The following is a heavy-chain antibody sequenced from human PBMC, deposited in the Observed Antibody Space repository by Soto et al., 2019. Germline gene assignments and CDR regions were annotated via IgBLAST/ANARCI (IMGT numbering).Heavy chain of an antibody. CDR3: ARWEDLYCSGGSCYGADSDY. V-gene: IGHV3-48*01. J-gene: IGHJ4*02. D-gene: IGHD2-15*01. CDR1: GFTFSSYS. CDR2: ISSSSSTI. Sequence: GGSLRLSCAASGFTFSSYSMNWVRQAPGKGLEWVSYISSSSSTIYYADTVKGRITISRDNAKKSLYQQMNSMRAEDTAVYYCARWEDLYCSGGSCYGADSDYWGQGT.